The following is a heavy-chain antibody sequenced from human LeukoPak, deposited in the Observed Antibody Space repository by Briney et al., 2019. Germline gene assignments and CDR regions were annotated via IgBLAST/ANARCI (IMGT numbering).Heavy chain of an antibody. D-gene: IGHD6-13*01. CDR2: ISYDGSND. Sequence: GRSLRLSCAASGFTFSTSAMHWVRQAPGKGLEWVAIISYDGSNDFHADSAKGRFTISRDNAKNSLYLQMNSLRAEDTAVYYCAGQSSSWYYYYYYGMDVWGQGTTVTVSS. J-gene: IGHJ6*02. CDR3: AGQSSSWYYYYYYGMDV. CDR1: GFTFSTSA. V-gene: IGHV3-30*07.